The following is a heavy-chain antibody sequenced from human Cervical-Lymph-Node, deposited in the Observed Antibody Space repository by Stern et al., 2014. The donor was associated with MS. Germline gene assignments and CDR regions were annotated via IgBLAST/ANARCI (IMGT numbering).Heavy chain of an antibody. CDR2: INPNSGGT. Sequence: QMKLVQSGAEVKKPGASVTVSCKASGYTFTGYAMHWVRQAPGPGLEWMGLINPNSGGTNYAQKFQGRVTMTRDTSISTAYIELSRLRSDDTSVYYCARVGTTGTTSLDYWGQGTLVTVSS. CDR3: ARVGTTGTTSLDY. CDR1: GYTFTGYA. V-gene: IGHV1-2*06. D-gene: IGHD1-1*01. J-gene: IGHJ4*02.